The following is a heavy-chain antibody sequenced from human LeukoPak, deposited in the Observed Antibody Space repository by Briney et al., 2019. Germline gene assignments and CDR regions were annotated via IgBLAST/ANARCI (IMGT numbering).Heavy chain of an antibody. V-gene: IGHV1-69*13. CDR3: ARTYYDYVWGTYREDTLDS. Sequence: SVKVSCKASGYTFTGYYMHWVRQAPGQGLEWMGGIIPIFAKANYAQKFQGRVAITADEPTSTAYMELSSLRSEDTAVYYCARTYYDYVWGTYREDTLDSWGQGTLVTVSS. D-gene: IGHD3-16*02. CDR1: GYTFTGYY. CDR2: IIPIFAKA. J-gene: IGHJ4*02.